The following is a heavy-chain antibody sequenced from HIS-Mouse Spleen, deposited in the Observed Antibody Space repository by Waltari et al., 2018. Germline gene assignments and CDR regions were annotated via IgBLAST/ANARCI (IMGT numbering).Heavy chain of an antibody. V-gene: IGHV4-39*07. CDR2: IYYSGST. Sequence: QLQLQESGPGLVKPSETRSLPCTASVASITSSSSYWGWIRQPPGKGLEWIGRIYYSGSTYYNPSLKSRVTISVDTSKNQFSLKLSSVTAADTAVYYCARDAPPWGQGTLVTVSS. CDR3: ARDAPP. J-gene: IGHJ5*02. CDR1: VASITSSSSY.